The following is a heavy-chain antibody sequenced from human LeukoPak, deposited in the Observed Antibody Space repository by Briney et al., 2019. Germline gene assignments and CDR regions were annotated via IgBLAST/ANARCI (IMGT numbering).Heavy chain of an antibody. CDR3: AREISSDKDGYSYFDY. V-gene: IGHV3-21*06. D-gene: IGHD5-24*01. CDR2: ISSTSSYI. J-gene: IGHJ4*02. CDR1: GFNFRTFS. Sequence: GESLRLSCVVSGFNFRTFSMNWVRQVPGKGPEWVSSISSTSSYIYYGDAVRGRFTVFRDNAKNSVYLQMNSLRVDDTAVYYCAREISSDKDGYSYFDYWGQGTLVTVSS.